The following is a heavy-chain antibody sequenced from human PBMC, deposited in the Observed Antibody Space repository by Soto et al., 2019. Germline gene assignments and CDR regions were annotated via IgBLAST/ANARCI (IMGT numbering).Heavy chain of an antibody. D-gene: IGHD1-26*01. Sequence: QAGGSLRLSCAASGFTFSSHGMHWVRQAPGKGLEWVAVIWYDGSNKYYADSVKGRFTISRDNSKNTLYLQMNSLRAEDTAVYYCARATGSYGLFDYWGQGALVTVSS. CDR2: IWYDGSNK. CDR3: ARATGSYGLFDY. J-gene: IGHJ4*02. CDR1: GFTFSSHG. V-gene: IGHV3-33*01.